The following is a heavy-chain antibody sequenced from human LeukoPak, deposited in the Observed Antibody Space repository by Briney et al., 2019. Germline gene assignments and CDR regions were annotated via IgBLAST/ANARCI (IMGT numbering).Heavy chain of an antibody. CDR1: GYTFNNYG. V-gene: IGHV1-18*01. CDR2: ISAYNGNT. CDR3: ARDKWEPRYAFDI. J-gene: IGHJ3*02. D-gene: IGHD1-26*01. Sequence: ASVKVSCKASGYTFNNYGISWVRQAPGQGLEWMGWISAYNGNTKYAQKLQGRVTMTIDTSTNTAYMELRSLRSDDTAVYYCARDKWEPRYAFDIWGQGTMVTVSS.